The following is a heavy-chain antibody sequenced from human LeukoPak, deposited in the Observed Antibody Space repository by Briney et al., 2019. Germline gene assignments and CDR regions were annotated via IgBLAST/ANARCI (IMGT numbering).Heavy chain of an antibody. CDR2: IYYSGST. V-gene: IGHV4-31*03. CDR3: ARDRWEGYCSGGSCQQLGYYGMDV. Sequence: PSETLSLTCTVSGGSISSGGYYWSWIRQHPGKGLEWIGYIYYSGSTYYNPSLKSRVTISVDKSKNQFSLKLSSVTAADTAVYYCARDRWEGYCSGGSCQQLGYYGMDVWGQGTTVTVSS. D-gene: IGHD2-15*01. J-gene: IGHJ6*02. CDR1: GGSISSGGYY.